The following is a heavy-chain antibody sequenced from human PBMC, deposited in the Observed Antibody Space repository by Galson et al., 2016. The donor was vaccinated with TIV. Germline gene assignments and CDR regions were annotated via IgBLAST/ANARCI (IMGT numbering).Heavy chain of an antibody. D-gene: IGHD6-19*01. V-gene: IGHV3-30*02. CDR2: IRFDGSNK. Sequence: SLRLSCAASGFIFNSYGMHWVRQAPGKGLEWVAFIRFDGSNKYYADSVKGRFTISRDNSKNTVFLQMNSLRREDTAVYYCAKEGDHSSGWYPLYWYFDVWGRGTLVTASS. CDR3: AKEGDHSSGWYPLYWYFDV. J-gene: IGHJ2*01. CDR1: GFIFNSYG.